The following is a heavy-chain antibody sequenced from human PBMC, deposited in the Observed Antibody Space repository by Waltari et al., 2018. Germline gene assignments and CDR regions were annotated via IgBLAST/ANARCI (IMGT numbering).Heavy chain of an antibody. Sequence: EVQLVESGGGLVQPGGSLRRSWSGSGFTFSNSWMSWVRQATGKGLEWVASIKQDGGEKYYVDSMKGRFTISRDNDNNSLFLQMDSLRVEDTAVYYCARGVTTVECWGQGALVTVSS. CDR3: ARGVTTVEC. CDR1: GFTFSNSW. V-gene: IGHV3-7*04. D-gene: IGHD2-21*02. J-gene: IGHJ4*02. CDR2: IKQDGGEK.